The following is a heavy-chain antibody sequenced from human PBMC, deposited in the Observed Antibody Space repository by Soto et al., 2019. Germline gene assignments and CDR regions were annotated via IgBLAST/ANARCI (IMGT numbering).Heavy chain of an antibody. J-gene: IGHJ6*02. V-gene: IGHV1-3*01. Sequence: ASVKVSCKASGYTFTSYAMHWVRQAPGQRLEWMGWINAGNGNTKYSQKFQGRVTITRDTSASTAYMELSSLRSEDTAVYYCARSESYSSSWKYSIYYYYYGMDVWGQGTKVTVSS. D-gene: IGHD6-13*01. CDR2: INAGNGNT. CDR1: GYTFTSYA. CDR3: ARSESYSSSWKYSIYYYYYGMDV.